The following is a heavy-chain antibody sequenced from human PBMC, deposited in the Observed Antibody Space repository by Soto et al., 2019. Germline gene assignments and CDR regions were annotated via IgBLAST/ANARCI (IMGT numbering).Heavy chain of an antibody. J-gene: IGHJ4*02. CDR2: IYYSGST. Sequence: SETLSLTCTVSGGSISSGGYYWSWIRQHPGKGLEWIGYIYYSGSTYYNPSLKSRVTISVDTSKNQFSLKLSSVTAADTAVYYCAREYGSGSYGIDYWGQGTLVTVSS. V-gene: IGHV4-31*03. D-gene: IGHD3-10*01. CDR1: GGSISSGGYY. CDR3: AREYGSGSYGIDY.